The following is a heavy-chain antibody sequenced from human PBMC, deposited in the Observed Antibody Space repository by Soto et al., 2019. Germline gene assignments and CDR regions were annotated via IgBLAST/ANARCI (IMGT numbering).Heavy chain of an antibody. CDR2: ISFSDGGT. D-gene: IGHD2-15*01. CDR1: GFTFSSYA. CDR3: VKDDRILGRRYFDL. V-gene: IGHV3-23*01. Sequence: EEQLLESGGGLIQPGGSLRLACAASGFTFSSYAMTWVRQAPGKGLEWVSSISFSDGGTYYADSVKGRLTTSRDNSKNTLFLQMNSLRVENAAVYYCVKDDRILGRRYFDLWGRGTLVTVSS. J-gene: IGHJ2*01.